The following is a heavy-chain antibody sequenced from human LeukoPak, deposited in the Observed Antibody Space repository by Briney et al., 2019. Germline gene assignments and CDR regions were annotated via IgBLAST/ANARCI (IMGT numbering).Heavy chain of an antibody. CDR3: ARGPSSYHNT. CDR2: ISYDGSNK. CDR1: GFTFSSYA. D-gene: IGHD5-12*01. Sequence: GGSLRLSRAASGFTFSSYAMHWVRQAPGKGLEWVAVISYDGSNKYYADSVKGRFTISRDNSKNTLYLQMNSLRAEDTAVYYCARGPSSYHNTGGQGTLVTVSS. V-gene: IGHV3-30*14. J-gene: IGHJ4*02.